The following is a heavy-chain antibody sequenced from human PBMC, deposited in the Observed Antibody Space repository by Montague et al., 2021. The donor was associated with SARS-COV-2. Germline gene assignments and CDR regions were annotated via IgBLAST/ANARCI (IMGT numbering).Heavy chain of an antibody. CDR3: ARDEVDIVVVPAADTGYYYYGMDV. CDR1: GFTFSSYA. V-gene: IGHV3-30-3*01. J-gene: IGHJ6*02. CDR2: ISYDGSNK. Sequence: SLRLSCAASGFTFSSYAMHWVRQAPGKGLEWVAVISYDGSNKYYADSVKGRFTISRDNSKNTLHLQMNSLRAEDTAVYYCARDEVDIVVVPAADTGYYYYGMDVWGQGITVTVSS. D-gene: IGHD2-2*03.